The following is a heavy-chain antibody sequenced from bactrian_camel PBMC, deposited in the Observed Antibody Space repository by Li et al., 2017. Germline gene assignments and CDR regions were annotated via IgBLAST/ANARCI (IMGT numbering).Heavy chain of an antibody. V-gene: IGHV3S55*01. CDR1: VTSETCG. CDR3: AFAAPPSPDRQYWDCGLRVLARAAG. CDR2: ISTDGTT. Sequence: HVQLVESGGASVQAGGSLRLSCAGVTSETCGVRWYRQAAGKQLERIASISTDGTTEYADSVKGRFTVSKDRAEDTVYLQMDSLKPEDTAMYYCAFAAPPSPDRQYWDCGLRVLARAAGRGQGTQVTVS. D-gene: IGHD1*01. J-gene: IGHJ4*01.